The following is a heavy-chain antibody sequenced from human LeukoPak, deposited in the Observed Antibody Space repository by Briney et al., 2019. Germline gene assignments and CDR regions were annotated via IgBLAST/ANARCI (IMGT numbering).Heavy chain of an antibody. V-gene: IGHV4-59*01. Sequence: SETLSLICTVSGGSISSYYWSWIRQPPGKGLEWIEYIYYSGSTNYNPSLKSRVTISVDTSKNQFSLKLSSVTAADTAVNYCASTPISGGSSHYYYMDVLGKGTTVTVSS. CDR2: IYYSGST. J-gene: IGHJ6*03. CDR1: GGSISSYY. CDR3: ASTPISGGSSHYYYMDV. D-gene: IGHD2-15*01.